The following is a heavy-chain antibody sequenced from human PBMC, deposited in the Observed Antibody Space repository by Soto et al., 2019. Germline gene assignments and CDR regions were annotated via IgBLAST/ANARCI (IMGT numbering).Heavy chain of an antibody. J-gene: IGHJ3*01. CDR1: EFTFTNYA. D-gene: IGHD2-2*01. Sequence: GGSLRLSCAASEFTFTNYAMSWVRQAPGKGLEWVSGISDSGGSTYYADSVKGRFTISRDNSKRTLSLQMNSLRPEDTAVYYCARVRLSISVNDALDVWGQGTTVTVSS. CDR3: ARVRLSISVNDALDV. V-gene: IGHV3-23*01. CDR2: ISDSGGST.